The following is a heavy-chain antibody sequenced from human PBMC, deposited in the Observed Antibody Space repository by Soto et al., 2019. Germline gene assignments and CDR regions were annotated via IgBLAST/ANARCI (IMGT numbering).Heavy chain of an antibody. CDR3: ARDYYGSGSYYNAWYFDL. J-gene: IGHJ2*01. Sequence: EVQLVESGGSLVQPGGSLRLSCAASGFTVSSNYMSWVRQAPGKGLEWVSVIYSGGSTYYADSVKGRFTISRDNSKNTLYLQMNSLRAEDTAVYYCARDYYGSGSYYNAWYFDLWGRGTLVTVSS. CDR2: IYSGGST. D-gene: IGHD3-10*01. V-gene: IGHV3-66*01. CDR1: GFTVSSNY.